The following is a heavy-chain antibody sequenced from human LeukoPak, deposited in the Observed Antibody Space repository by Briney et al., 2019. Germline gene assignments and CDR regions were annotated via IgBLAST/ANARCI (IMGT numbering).Heavy chain of an antibody. Sequence: SETLSLTCTVSGGSISSGSYYWSWIRQPPGKGLEWIGEINHSVGTNYNPSLKSRVTMSLDTSKNQFSLKLSSVTAADTAVYYCARAAHSGSLAPFDYWGQGTLVTVSS. D-gene: IGHD1-26*01. J-gene: IGHJ4*02. CDR2: INHSVGT. CDR3: ARAAHSGSLAPFDY. CDR1: GGSISSGSYY. V-gene: IGHV4-39*07.